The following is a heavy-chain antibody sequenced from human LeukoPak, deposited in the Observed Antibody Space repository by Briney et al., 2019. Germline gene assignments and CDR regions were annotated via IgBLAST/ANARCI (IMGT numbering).Heavy chain of an antibody. Sequence: PSETLSLTCTVSGGSISSSSYYWGWIRQPPGKGLEWIGSIYCSGSTYYNPSLKSRVTISVDTSKNQFSLKLSSVTAADTAVYYCARPPRFLEWLKGNWYFDLWGRGTLVTVSS. V-gene: IGHV4-39*01. CDR1: GGSISSSSYY. D-gene: IGHD3-3*01. CDR3: ARPPRFLEWLKGNWYFDL. CDR2: IYCSGST. J-gene: IGHJ2*01.